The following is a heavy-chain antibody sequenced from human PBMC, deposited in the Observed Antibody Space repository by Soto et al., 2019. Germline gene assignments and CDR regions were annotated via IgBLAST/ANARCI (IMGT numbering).Heavy chain of an antibody. CDR3: ARDSYSGGYVH. Sequence: ASVKVSCKASGYTFTAYSIHWLRQAPGPGLEWMGWINPKDGDTNYAQKFQDRVTMTSDTSISTVSMDLSRLTSDDTAVYFCARDSYSGGYVHWGQGTLVTVSS. CDR2: INPKDGDT. CDR1: GYTFTAYS. D-gene: IGHD1-26*01. J-gene: IGHJ4*02. V-gene: IGHV1-2*02.